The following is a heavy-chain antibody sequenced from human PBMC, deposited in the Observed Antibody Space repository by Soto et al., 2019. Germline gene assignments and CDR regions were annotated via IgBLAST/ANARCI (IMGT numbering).Heavy chain of an antibody. D-gene: IGHD3-22*01. CDR1: GGSISSGGYY. Sequence: PWETLSLTCTVSGGSISSGGYYWSWIRQHPGKGLEWIGYIYYSGSTYYNPSLKSRVTISVDTSKNQFSLKLSSVTAADTAVYYCASTYYYDSSGYYLDYWGQGTLVTVSS. CDR3: ASTYYYDSSGYYLDY. CDR2: IYYSGST. V-gene: IGHV4-31*03. J-gene: IGHJ4*02.